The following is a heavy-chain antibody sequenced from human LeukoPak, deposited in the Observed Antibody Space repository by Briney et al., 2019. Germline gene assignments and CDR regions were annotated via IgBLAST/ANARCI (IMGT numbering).Heavy chain of an antibody. CDR3: AIMHPYYDGSGYWVQ. J-gene: IGHJ4*02. CDR1: GFTFSSYA. CDR2: ISTSGGSS. Sequence: GGSLRLSCAASGFTFSSYAMSWVRQAPGKGLEWVSGISTSGGSSSYADSVKGRFTISRDNPRNTLYMQMNSLRAEDTALYYCAIMHPYYDGSGYWVQWGQETLVTVSS. D-gene: IGHD3-22*01. V-gene: IGHV3-23*01.